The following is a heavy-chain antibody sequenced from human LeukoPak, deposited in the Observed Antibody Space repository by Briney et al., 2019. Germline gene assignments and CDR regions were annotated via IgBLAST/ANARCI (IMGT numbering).Heavy chain of an antibody. CDR1: GFTFSSYG. J-gene: IGHJ4*02. Sequence: PGGSLRLSCAASGFTFSSYGMHWVRQAPGKGLEWVAVISYDGSNKYYADSVKGRFTISRDNSKNTLYLQMNSLRAEDTAVYYCAKDHRPGGIDYWGQGTLATVSS. CDR3: AKDHRPGGIDY. V-gene: IGHV3-30*18. CDR2: ISYDGSNK. D-gene: IGHD3-16*01.